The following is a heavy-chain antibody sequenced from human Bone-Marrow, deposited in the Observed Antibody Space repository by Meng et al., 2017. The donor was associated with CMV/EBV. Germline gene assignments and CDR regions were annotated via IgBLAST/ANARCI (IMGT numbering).Heavy chain of an antibody. CDR3: AREGGKYYYESSGIDY. CDR2: ISYDGSNK. Sequence: GESLKISCAASGFTFSSYAMHWVRQAPGKGLEWVAVISYDGSNKYYADSVKGRFTISRYNSKNTLYLQINSLRAEDTAVHYCAREGGKYYYESSGIDYWGQGTLVTVPS. J-gene: IGHJ4*02. CDR1: GFTFSSYA. D-gene: IGHD3-22*01. V-gene: IGHV3-30*04.